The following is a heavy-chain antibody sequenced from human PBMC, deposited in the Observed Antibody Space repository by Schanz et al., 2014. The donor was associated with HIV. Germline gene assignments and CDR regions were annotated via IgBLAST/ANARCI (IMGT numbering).Heavy chain of an antibody. V-gene: IGHV1-2*02. D-gene: IGHD6-19*01. CDR3: ARAPPREQWLIGYYGMDV. CDR1: GYSFTGFF. Sequence: QVQLVQSGVEVKKPGASVKVSCKASGYSFTGFFLHWVRQAPGQGLEWMGWINPNRGGTNYAQKYLGRVHMTRATSISTAYIELSSLTSDDTAVYYCARAPPREQWLIGYYGMDVWGQGTTVTVSS. CDR2: INPNRGGT. J-gene: IGHJ6*02.